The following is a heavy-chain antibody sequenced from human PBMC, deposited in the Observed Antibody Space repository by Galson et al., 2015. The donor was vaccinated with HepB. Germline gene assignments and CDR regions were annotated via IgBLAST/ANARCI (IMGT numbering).Heavy chain of an antibody. D-gene: IGHD6-6*01. J-gene: IGHJ4*02. V-gene: IGHV3-23*01. CDR1: GFTFSNYA. CDR2: ISGSASST. Sequence: SLRLSCAASGFTFSNYAMTWVRQAPGKGLGWVSGISGSASSTYYADSVKGRFTISRDNSRNTLYLQMNSLRAEDTAVYYCAKLGKYTTSSSEYWGQGTLVTVSS. CDR3: AKLGKYTTSSSEY.